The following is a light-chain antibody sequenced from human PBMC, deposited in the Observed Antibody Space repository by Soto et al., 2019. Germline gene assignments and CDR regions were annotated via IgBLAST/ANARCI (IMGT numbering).Light chain of an antibody. CDR3: QQYGSSPIT. CDR2: DAS. Sequence: IVMTQSPATLSVSPGERATLSCRASQTVRNNYLAWYQQKPGQAPRLLIYDASSRATGIPDRFSGGGSGTDFTLTISRLEPEDFAVYYCQQYGSSPITFGQGTRLEIK. CDR1: QTVRNNY. V-gene: IGKV3-20*01. J-gene: IGKJ5*01.